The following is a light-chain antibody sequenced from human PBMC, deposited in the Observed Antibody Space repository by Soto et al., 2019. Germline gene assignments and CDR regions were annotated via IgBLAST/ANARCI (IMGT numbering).Light chain of an antibody. Sequence: EIVMTQSPATISVSPGERATLSCRASQSVSSNLAWYQQKPGQAPRLLIYGASTRATGIPARFSGSGSGTEFTLTISSLQSEDFALYYCQQYNNWPLYTFGQGTKLEIK. V-gene: IGKV3-15*01. CDR1: QSVSSN. J-gene: IGKJ2*01. CDR2: GAS. CDR3: QQYNNWPLYT.